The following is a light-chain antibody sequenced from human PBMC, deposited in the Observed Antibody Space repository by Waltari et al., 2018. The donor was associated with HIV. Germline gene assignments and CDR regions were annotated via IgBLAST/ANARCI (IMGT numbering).Light chain of an antibody. CDR2: RNY. CDR1: TSNIQTHW. CDR3: EAWDSTLKETM. Sequence: QSVLTQPPSASGTPGQTVTTSCSGRTSNIQTHWVYWYQQLPGTAPKLLIYRNYKRPSGVPERFSVSKSGASASLVISGLRSEDEADYYCEAWDSTLKETMFGGGTKLTVL. V-gene: IGLV1-47*01. J-gene: IGLJ3*02.